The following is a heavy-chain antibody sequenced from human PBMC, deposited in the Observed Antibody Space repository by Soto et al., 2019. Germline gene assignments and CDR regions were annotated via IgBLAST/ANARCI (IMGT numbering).Heavy chain of an antibody. J-gene: IGHJ4*02. V-gene: IGHV3-23*01. D-gene: IGHD3-3*01. CDR1: GFTFSSYA. CDR2: ISGSGGST. CDR3: AKERGVRQYYDFWSGYYEGDY. Sequence: EVQLLESGGGLVQPGGSLRLSCAASGFTFSSYAMSWVRQAPGKGLEWVSAISGSGGSTYYADSVKGRFTISRDNSKNALYLQMNGLRAEDTAVYYCAKERGVRQYYDFWSGYYEGDYWGQGTLVTVSS.